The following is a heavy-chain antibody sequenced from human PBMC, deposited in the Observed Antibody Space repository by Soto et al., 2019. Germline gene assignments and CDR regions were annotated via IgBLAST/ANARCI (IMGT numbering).Heavy chain of an antibody. CDR1: GGSISSGGYY. V-gene: IGHV4-30-4*01. J-gene: IGHJ4*02. D-gene: IGHD5-18*01. Sequence: QVQLQESGPGLVKPSQTLSLTCTVSGGSISSGGYYWSWIRQPPGKGLEWIGYIYYSGSTYYNPSLWGRVTISVDSSKNQFSLKLSSVTAADTAVYYCARERGYSYGYPHFDYWGQGTLVTVSS. CDR3: ARERGYSYGYPHFDY. CDR2: IYYSGST.